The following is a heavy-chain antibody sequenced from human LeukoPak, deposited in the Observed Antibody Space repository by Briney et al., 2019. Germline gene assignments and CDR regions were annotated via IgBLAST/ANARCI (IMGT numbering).Heavy chain of an antibody. Sequence: GGSLRLSCAASGFTFSDYYMSWIRQAPGKGLEWVSYISSSGSTIYYADSVKGRFTISRDNAKNSLYLQMNSLRAEDTAVYYCARLSSVTAAGRDDAFDIWGQGTMVTVSS. CDR2: ISSSGSTI. CDR3: ARLSSVTAAGRDDAFDI. J-gene: IGHJ3*02. V-gene: IGHV3-11*01. CDR1: GFTFSDYY. D-gene: IGHD6-13*01.